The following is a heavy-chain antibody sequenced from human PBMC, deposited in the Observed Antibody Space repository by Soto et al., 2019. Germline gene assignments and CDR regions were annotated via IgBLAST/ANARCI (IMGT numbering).Heavy chain of an antibody. J-gene: IGHJ4*02. V-gene: IGHV3-21*01. Sequence: GGSLRLSCAASGFTFSSYSMNWVRQAPGKGLEWVSSISSSSSYIYYADSVKGRFTISRDNAKNSLYLQMNSLRAEDTAVYYCARDYDFWSGYTYYFDYWGQGTLVTVSS. CDR2: ISSSSSYI. CDR1: GFTFSSYS. CDR3: ARDYDFWSGYTYYFDY. D-gene: IGHD3-3*01.